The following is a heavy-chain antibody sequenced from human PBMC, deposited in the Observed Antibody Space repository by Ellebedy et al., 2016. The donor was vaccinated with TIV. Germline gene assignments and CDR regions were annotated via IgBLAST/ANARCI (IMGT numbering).Heavy chain of an antibody. CDR1: GFSFRTYA. CDR3: ASPSYCSGDTCTSLFDY. CDR2: ISYDGSNK. Sequence: GGSLRLSXAVSGFSFRTYAMHWARQAPGKGLEWVAVISYDGSNKYYADSVKGRFTISRDNSKNTMYLQMNSLRVEDTAVYYCASPSYCSGDTCTSLFDYWGQGTLVTVSS. J-gene: IGHJ4*02. D-gene: IGHD2-15*01. V-gene: IGHV3-30-3*01.